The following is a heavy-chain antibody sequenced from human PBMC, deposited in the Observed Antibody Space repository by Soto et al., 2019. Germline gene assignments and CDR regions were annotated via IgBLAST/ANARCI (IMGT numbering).Heavy chain of an antibody. D-gene: IGHD4-17*01. V-gene: IGHV4-59*11. CDR1: GCSISSHY. CDR2: IYYTGST. CDR3: ARALNYGGKQDY. Sequence: SETLSLTCTVSGCSISSHYWSWIRQAPGKGLEWIGYIYYTGSTNYNPSLKSRVTISVDTSKNQFSLKLSSVTAADTAVYYCARALNYGGKQDYWGQGTLVTVSS. J-gene: IGHJ4*02.